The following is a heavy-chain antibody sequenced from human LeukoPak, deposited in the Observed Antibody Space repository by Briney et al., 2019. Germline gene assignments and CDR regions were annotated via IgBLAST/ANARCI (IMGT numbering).Heavy chain of an antibody. CDR3: ARGWYYYGSGSYPKFDY. CDR1: GYTFTGYY. Sequence: ASVKVSCKASGYTFTGYYMHWVRQAPGQGLEWMGRINPNSGGTNYAQKFQGRVTMTRDTSISTAYMELSRLRSDDTAVYYCARGWYYYGSGSYPKFDYWGQGTLVTVSS. J-gene: IGHJ4*02. V-gene: IGHV1-2*06. D-gene: IGHD3-10*01. CDR2: INPNSGGT.